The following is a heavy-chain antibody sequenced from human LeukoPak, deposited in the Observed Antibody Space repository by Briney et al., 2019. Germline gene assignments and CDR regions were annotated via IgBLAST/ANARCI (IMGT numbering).Heavy chain of an antibody. Sequence: PGGSLRLSCAASGFTFSNYDMGWVRQAPGKGLEWVSLISGSGGSTDYADSVKGRFTISRDTSKNTLYLQVNSLRAEDTAVYYCAKGGGVISYYFDYWGQGTLVTVSS. CDR1: GFTFSNYD. J-gene: IGHJ4*02. CDR2: ISGSGGST. D-gene: IGHD3-10*01. CDR3: AKGGGVISYYFDY. V-gene: IGHV3-23*01.